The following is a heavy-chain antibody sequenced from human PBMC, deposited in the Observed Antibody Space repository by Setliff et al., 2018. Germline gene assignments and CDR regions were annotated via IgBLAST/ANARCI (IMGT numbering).Heavy chain of an antibody. CDR2: ISAYTGNT. Sequence: ASVKVSCKASGYTLSNSILSWVRQAPGQGLEWVGWISAYTGNTKFAQKFQGRVTMTTDTSTSTAYLELRSLTSDDTAVYYCSKLVRYCTTTACQGASGAEFWGQGTLVTVSS. J-gene: IGHJ4*02. D-gene: IGHD2-8*01. V-gene: IGHV1-18*01. CDR3: SKLVRYCTTTACQGASGAEF. CDR1: GYTLSNSI.